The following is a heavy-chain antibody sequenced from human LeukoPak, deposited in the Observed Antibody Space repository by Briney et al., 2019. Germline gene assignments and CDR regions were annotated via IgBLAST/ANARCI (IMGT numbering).Heavy chain of an antibody. J-gene: IGHJ4*02. CDR3: AKEFSGYLASFEY. CDR1: GFTFSSYG. V-gene: IGHV3-30*18. CDR2: TSFDGSYK. D-gene: IGHD3-22*01. Sequence: GGSLRLSCAASGFTFSSYGMHWVRQAPRKGLGWVAMTSFDGSYKNYADPVKGRFTISRDNSKNRLYLQMNSLRAEDTAVYYCAKEFSGYLASFEYWGQGTLVTASS.